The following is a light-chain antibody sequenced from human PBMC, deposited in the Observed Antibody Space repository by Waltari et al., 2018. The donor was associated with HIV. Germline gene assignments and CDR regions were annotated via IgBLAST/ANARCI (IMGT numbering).Light chain of an antibody. CDR1: QPVSSW. Sequence: DIQMTQSPSSVSASVGDRVTITCRASQPVSSWLTWYQQKQGKSPDLLIYATSILQSWVPSRFSGSGSGTNFTLTITSLQPDDFASYYCQQANSFPWTFGQGTKVEIK. CDR3: QQANSFPWT. J-gene: IGKJ1*01. V-gene: IGKV1-12*01. CDR2: ATS.